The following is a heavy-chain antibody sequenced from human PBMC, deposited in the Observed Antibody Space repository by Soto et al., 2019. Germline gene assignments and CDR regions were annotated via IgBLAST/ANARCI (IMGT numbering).Heavy chain of an antibody. V-gene: IGHV3-30*18. CDR3: AKDLNSGWSPRWFDP. Sequence: TGGSLRLSCAASGFTFSSYGMHWVRQAPGKGLEWVAVISYDGSNKYYADSVKGRFTISRDNSKNTLYLQMNSLRAEDTAVYYCAKDLNSGWSPRWFDPWGQGTLVTVSS. J-gene: IGHJ5*02. CDR2: ISYDGSNK. D-gene: IGHD6-19*01. CDR1: GFTFSSYG.